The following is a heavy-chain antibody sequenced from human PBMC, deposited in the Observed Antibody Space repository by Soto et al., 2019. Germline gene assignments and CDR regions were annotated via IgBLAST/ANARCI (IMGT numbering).Heavy chain of an antibody. CDR2: IYPGDSDT. CDR1: GCSFTSYW. J-gene: IGHJ6*03. V-gene: IGHV5-51*01. Sequence: PGESLKISCKGSGCSFTSYWIGWVRQMPGKGLEWMGIIYPGDSDTRYSPSFQGQVTISADKSISTAYLQWSSLKASDTAMYYCARHKVDCSSTSCYRRFYYYYYMDVWGKGTTVTVSS. CDR3: ARHKVDCSSTSCYRRFYYYYYMDV. D-gene: IGHD2-2*02.